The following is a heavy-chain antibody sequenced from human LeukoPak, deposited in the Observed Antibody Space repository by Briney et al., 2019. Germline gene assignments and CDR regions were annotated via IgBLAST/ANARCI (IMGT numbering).Heavy chain of an antibody. CDR2: TKTDGSET. V-gene: IGHV3-7*03. D-gene: IGHD6-19*01. CDR3: VKNNGWFHLAQ. Sequence: GGSLRLSCAASGFNFRDHWMDWVRQAPGKGLEWVGHTKTDGSETYYLDSLRGRFSISRDNTNNALYLQMNSLRVEDTAVYYCVKNNGWFHLAQWGQGTLVTVSS. CDR1: GFNFRDHW. J-gene: IGHJ4*02.